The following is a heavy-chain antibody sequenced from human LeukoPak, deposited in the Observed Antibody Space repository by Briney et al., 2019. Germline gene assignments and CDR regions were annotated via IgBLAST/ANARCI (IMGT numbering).Heavy chain of an antibody. V-gene: IGHV4-4*07. CDR3: ARERAGATHDY. CDR2: IYTSGST. CDR1: GGSISSYY. J-gene: IGHJ4*02. Sequence: SETPSLTCTVSGGSISSYYRSWIRQPAGKGLEWIGRIYTSGSTNYNPSLKSRVTMSVDTSKNHFSLKLSAVAAADTAVYYCARERAGATHDYWGQGTLVTVSS. D-gene: IGHD1-26*01.